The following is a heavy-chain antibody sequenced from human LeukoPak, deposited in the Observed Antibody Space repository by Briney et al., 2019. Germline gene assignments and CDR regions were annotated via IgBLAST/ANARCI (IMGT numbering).Heavy chain of an antibody. CDR1: GFTFSSSW. CDR2: IKHDGNEK. CDR3: AGMDHFDY. D-gene: IGHD1-14*01. Sequence: PGGSLRLSCAASGFTFSSSWMAWVRQAPGKGLEWVANIKHDGNEKHYVDSVKGRFTISRDNAKNSLYLEMNSLRADDTAVYYCAGMDHFDYWGQGTLVTVSS. V-gene: IGHV3-7*01. J-gene: IGHJ4*02.